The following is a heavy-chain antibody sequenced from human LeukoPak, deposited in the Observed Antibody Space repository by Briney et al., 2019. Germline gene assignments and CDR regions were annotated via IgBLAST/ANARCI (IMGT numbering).Heavy chain of an antibody. J-gene: IGHJ3*02. D-gene: IGHD3-10*01. CDR1: GGSISSGGYS. Sequence: PSETLSLTCAVSGGSISSGGYSWSWIRQPPGKGLEWIGYIYHSGSTYYNPSLKSRVTISVDRSKNQFSLKLSSVTAADTAVYYCAVGGVYLRGGAEAFDIWGQGTMVTVSS. V-gene: IGHV4-30-2*01. CDR3: AVGGVYLRGGAEAFDI. CDR2: IYHSGST.